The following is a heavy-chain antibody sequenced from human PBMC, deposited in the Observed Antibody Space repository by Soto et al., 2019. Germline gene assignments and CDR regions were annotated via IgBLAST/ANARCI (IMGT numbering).Heavy chain of an antibody. V-gene: IGHV4-39*01. D-gene: IGHD4-17*01. CDR2: IYYSGST. CDR3: ARQDYGDYVGVDY. Sequence: SETLSLTCTVSGGSISSSSYYWGWIRQPPGKGLEWIGSIYYSGSTYYNPSLKSRVTISVDTSKNQFSLKLSSVTAADTAVYYCARQDYGDYVGVDYWGQGTLVTVSS. CDR1: GGSISSSSYY. J-gene: IGHJ4*02.